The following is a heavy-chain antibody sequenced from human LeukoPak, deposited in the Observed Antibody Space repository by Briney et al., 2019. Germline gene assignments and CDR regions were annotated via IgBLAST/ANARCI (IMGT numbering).Heavy chain of an antibody. CDR2: IIPIFGTA. J-gene: IGHJ3*02. D-gene: IGHD3-22*01. CDR1: GFTFSSYA. Sequence: PGGSLRLSCAASGFTFSSYAISWVRQAPGQGLEWMGGIIPIFGTANYAQKFQGRVTITADESTSTAYMELSSLRSGDTAVYYCATDKRFYYDSSGYRQDAFDIWGQGTMVTVSS. CDR3: ATDKRFYYDSSGYRQDAFDI. V-gene: IGHV1-69*01.